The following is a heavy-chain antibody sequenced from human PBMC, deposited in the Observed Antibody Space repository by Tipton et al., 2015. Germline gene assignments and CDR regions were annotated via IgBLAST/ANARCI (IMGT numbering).Heavy chain of an antibody. J-gene: IGHJ1*01. CDR3: ARDAGIIAAPSRYFQY. V-gene: IGHV4-61*01. Sequence: TLSLTCNVSGVSVTSGSYYWSWVRQPPGKGLEWIGYIYHTGSTIYNPSLKSRVTISLDRSKNQFSFRLTSVTAADTAMYYCARDAGIIAAPSRYFQYWGQGTLVTVSS. CDR1: GVSVTSGSYY. D-gene: IGHD6-25*01. CDR2: IYHTGST.